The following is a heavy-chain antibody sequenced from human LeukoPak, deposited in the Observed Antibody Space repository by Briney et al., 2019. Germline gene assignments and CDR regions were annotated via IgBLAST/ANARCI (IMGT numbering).Heavy chain of an antibody. V-gene: IGHV3-64*01. CDR2: ISYNGGST. CDR1: GFTFSSYA. J-gene: IGHJ3*02. CDR3: ARVGGSLPDAFDI. Sequence: GGSLRLSCAASGFTFSSYAMHWVRQAPGRGLERVSAISYNGGSTYYGNSVKGRFTISRDNSKNTLYLQMGSLRAEDMAVYYCARVGGSLPDAFDIWGQGTMVPVSS. D-gene: IGHD2-15*01.